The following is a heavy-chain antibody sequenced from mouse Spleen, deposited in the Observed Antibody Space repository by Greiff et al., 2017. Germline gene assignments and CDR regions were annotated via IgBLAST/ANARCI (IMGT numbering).Heavy chain of an antibody. D-gene: IGHD1-1*01. CDR2: IYPGNSDT. J-gene: IGHJ3*01. Sequence: VQLQQSGTVLARPGASVKMSCKTSGYTFTSYWMHWVKQRPGQGLEWIGAIYPGNSDTSYNQKFKGKAKLTAVTSASTAYMELSSLTNEDSAVYYCTRANYYGRVPGFAYWGQGTLVTVSA. CDR3: TRANYYGRVPGFAY. V-gene: IGHV1-5*01. CDR1: GYTFTSYW.